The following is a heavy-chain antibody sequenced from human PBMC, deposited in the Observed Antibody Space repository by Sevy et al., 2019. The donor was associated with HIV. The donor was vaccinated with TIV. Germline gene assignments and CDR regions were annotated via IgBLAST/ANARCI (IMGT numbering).Heavy chain of an antibody. Sequence: GGSLRLSCAASRFTFSSYWMSWVRQAPGKGLEWVSVIYSGGSTYYADSVKGRFTISRDNSKNTLYLQMNSLRAEDTAVYYCARESYYYDSSGDNWFDPWGQGTLVTVSS. CDR3: ARESYYYDSSGDNWFDP. J-gene: IGHJ5*02. D-gene: IGHD3-22*01. V-gene: IGHV3-53*01. CDR1: RFTFSSYW. CDR2: IYSGGST.